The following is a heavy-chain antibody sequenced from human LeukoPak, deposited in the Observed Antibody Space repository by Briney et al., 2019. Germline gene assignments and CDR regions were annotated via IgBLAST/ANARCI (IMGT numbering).Heavy chain of an antibody. D-gene: IGHD1-1*01. CDR2: IHPEGNEK. J-gene: IGHJ4*02. CDR1: GFTFSSYA. Sequence: TGGSLRLSCAASGFTFSSYAMHWVRQAPGRGLEWVANIHPEGNEKYHVESVKGRFTISRDNARNLLFLQMNGLRVEDTAVYYCARGDDFSGDHWGQGTLVTVSS. CDR3: ARGDDFSGDH. V-gene: IGHV3-7*04.